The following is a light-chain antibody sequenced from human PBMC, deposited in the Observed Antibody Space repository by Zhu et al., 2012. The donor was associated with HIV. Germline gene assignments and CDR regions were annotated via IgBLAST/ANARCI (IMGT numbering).Light chain of an antibody. Sequence: DIQMTQSPSSLSASIGDRVTITCRASQGISNSLAWYQQKAGRAPKLLLYAASTLEGGVPPRFSGSGSGTIYTLTISGLQPEDIATFYCQQYYSMPRTFGQGTKVEIK. CDR1: QGISNS. V-gene: IGKV1-NL1*01. CDR2: AAS. J-gene: IGKJ2*01. CDR3: QQYYSMPRT.